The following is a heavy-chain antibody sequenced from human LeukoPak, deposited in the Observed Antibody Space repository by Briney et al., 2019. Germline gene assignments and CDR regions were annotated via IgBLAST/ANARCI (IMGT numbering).Heavy chain of an antibody. CDR2: ISAYNGDT. J-gene: IGHJ3*02. Sequence: ASVKVSCKTSGFTFTTYAIIWVRQAPRLGLECMGWISAYNGDTNYAQNVQDRVTMTTDTSTSTAYLELRNLRSDDTAVYFCASYRSGAFDIWGQGTTITVSS. CDR3: ASYRSGAFDI. V-gene: IGHV1-18*01. CDR1: GFTFTTYA. D-gene: IGHD1-14*01.